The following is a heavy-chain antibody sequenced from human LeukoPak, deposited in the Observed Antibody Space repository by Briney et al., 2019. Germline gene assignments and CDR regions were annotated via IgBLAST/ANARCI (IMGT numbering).Heavy chain of an antibody. CDR3: AKDTSIGKYCTNGVCSPFDY. J-gene: IGHJ4*02. V-gene: IGHV3-23*01. CDR2: ISDSGDYT. Sequence: GGSLRLSGAGSGFTFSSYAMSWFRQAPGKGLEWVSAISDSGDYTYYADSVKGRFTISRDNSKNTLYLQMNSLRAEETAVYYCAKDTSIGKYCTNGVCSPFDYWGQGTLVTVSS. D-gene: IGHD2-8*01. CDR1: GFTFSSYA.